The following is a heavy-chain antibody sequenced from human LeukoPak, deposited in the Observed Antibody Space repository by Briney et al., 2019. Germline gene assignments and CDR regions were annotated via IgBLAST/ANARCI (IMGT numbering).Heavy chain of an antibody. J-gene: IGHJ5*02. CDR3: ARHLRPIVGAILDWFDP. Sequence: SETLSLTCTVSGGSISSSSYYWGWIRQPPGKGLEWIGSIYYSGSTYYNPSLKSRVTISVDTSKNQFSLKLSSVTAADTAVYYCARHLRPIVGAILDWFDPWGQGTLVTVSS. CDR2: IYYSGST. V-gene: IGHV4-39*01. CDR1: GGSISSSSYY. D-gene: IGHD1-26*01.